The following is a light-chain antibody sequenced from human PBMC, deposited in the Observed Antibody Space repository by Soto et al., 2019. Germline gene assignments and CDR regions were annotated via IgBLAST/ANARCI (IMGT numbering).Light chain of an antibody. J-gene: IGKJ1*01. CDR3: QQYITWPRT. CDR1: QTVSSN. V-gene: IGKV3-15*01. Sequence: DMVMTQSPATLSVSPGGRATLSCRASQTVSSNLAWYQQKPGQAPRLLIFGASTRATGIPARFSGSGSGTEFTLTISSLQSEDFAVYYCQQYITWPRTFGQGTKVDIK. CDR2: GAS.